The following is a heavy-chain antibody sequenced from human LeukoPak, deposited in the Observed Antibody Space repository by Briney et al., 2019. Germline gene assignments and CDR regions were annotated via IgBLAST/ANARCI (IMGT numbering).Heavy chain of an antibody. CDR2: THSSGNT. CDR1: GGSISSGIYY. D-gene: IGHD5-18*01. Sequence: SETLSLTCTVSGGSISSGIYYWSWIRQPAGKGLEWIGRTHSSGNTNYNPSLESRVTVSVDMSRNKFSLKLSSVTAADTAVYYCARESYGYAFYYYYMDVWGKGATVTVSS. CDR3: ARESYGYAFYYYYMDV. V-gene: IGHV4-61*02. J-gene: IGHJ6*03.